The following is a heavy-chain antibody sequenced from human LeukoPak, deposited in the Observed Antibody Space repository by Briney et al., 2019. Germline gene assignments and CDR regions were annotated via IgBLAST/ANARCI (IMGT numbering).Heavy chain of an antibody. CDR2: INTYKGNT. J-gene: IGHJ3*02. Sequence: GASVKVSCKASGGTFSSYAISWVRQAPGQGLEWMGWINTYKGNTNYAQKLQGRVIMTTDTSTSTAYMELRSLRSDDTAVYYCVRQSRIVARSGDDAFDIWGQGTMVTVSS. CDR1: GGTFSSYA. V-gene: IGHV1-18*01. CDR3: VRQSRIVARSGDDAFDI. D-gene: IGHD6-6*01.